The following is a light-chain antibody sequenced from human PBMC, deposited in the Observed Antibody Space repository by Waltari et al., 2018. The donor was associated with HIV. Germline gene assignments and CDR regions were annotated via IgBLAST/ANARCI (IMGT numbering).Light chain of an antibody. V-gene: IGLV2-14*01. CDR1: TSAFGLFTF. CDR3: ASFTSNYTLI. CDR2: EVF. J-gene: IGLJ2*01. Sequence: QSTLTPPASVSGSPGPSITTSCPAPTSAFGLFTFTPWYQQHPGGVPKVIIYEVFSRPSGISSRFSGSRSANTASLTISWLQPEDEADYYCASFTSNYTLIFGGGTKVTVL.